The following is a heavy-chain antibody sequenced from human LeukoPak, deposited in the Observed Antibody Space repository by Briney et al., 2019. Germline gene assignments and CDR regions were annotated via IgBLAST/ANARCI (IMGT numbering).Heavy chain of an antibody. D-gene: IGHD3-10*01. CDR3: ARAPGFGDHGDY. CDR1: GYTFTSYG. CDR2: ISAYNGNT. J-gene: IGHJ4*02. V-gene: IGHV1-18*01. Sequence: ASVRVSSKASGYTFTSYGISWVRQAPGQGLEWMGWISAYNGNTNYAQKLQGRVTMTTDTSTSTAYMELRSLRSDDTAVYYCARAPGFGDHGDYWGQGTLVTVSS.